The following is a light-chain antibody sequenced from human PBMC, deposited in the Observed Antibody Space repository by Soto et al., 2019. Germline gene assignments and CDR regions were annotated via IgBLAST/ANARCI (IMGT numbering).Light chain of an antibody. Sequence: EIVRTQSPASLSVSPGERVTLSCRAGQGVTTNFAWYQQKSGQSPRLLIYDVSTRATGVPARFSGTGSETDFTLTISGLQSEDSAVYFCQQYNNWPFSFGQGTRLEI. J-gene: IGKJ5*01. CDR3: QQYNNWPFS. V-gene: IGKV3-15*01. CDR1: QGVTTN. CDR2: DVS.